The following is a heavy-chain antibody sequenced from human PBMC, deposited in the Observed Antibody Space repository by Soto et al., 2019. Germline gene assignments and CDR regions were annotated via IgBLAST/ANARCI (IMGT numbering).Heavy chain of an antibody. Sequence: QVQLVESGGGVVQPGTSLRLSCAASGFTFSNYGMHWVRQAPGKGLDCVASISSDGNNKYYADSVKGRFTISRDNSKNTLNLEMNSLRVEETAVYYCAKVVEQQLVRCGLDCWGQGTLVTVSS. D-gene: IGHD6-13*01. CDR1: GFTFSNYG. CDR2: ISSDGNNK. V-gene: IGHV3-30*18. J-gene: IGHJ4*02. CDR3: AKVVEQQLVRCGLDC.